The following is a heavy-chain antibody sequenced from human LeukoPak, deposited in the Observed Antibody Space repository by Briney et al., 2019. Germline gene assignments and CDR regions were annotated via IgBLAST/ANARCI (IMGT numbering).Heavy chain of an antibody. CDR3: AGGDNDYGDYYFDY. Sequence: SETLSLTCTVSGGSISSYYWSWIRQPPGKGLEWIGYIYYSGSTNYNPSLKSRVTISVDTSKNQFSLKLSSVTAADTAVYYCAGGDNDYGDYYFDYWGQGTLVTASS. D-gene: IGHD4-17*01. CDR1: GGSISSYY. CDR2: IYYSGST. V-gene: IGHV4-59*08. J-gene: IGHJ4*02.